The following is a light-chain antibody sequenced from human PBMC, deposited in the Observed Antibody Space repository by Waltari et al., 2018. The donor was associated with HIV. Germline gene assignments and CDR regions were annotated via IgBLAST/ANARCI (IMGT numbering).Light chain of an antibody. J-gene: IGLJ3*02. CDR2: EVT. CDR3: SSYTTSSTWV. CDR1: SSDIGAYNR. V-gene: IGLV2-18*02. Sequence: QSALTQPPSVSGSLGQSVTISCPGTSSDIGAYNRVPWYQQSPGTAPKLRIYEVTHRPSGVPVRFSGSKSGNTASLTISGLQADDEADYYCSSYTTSSTWVFGGGTKLTVL.